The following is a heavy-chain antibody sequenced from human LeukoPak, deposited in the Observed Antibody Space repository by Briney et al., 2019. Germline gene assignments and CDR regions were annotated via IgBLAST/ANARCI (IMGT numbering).Heavy chain of an antibody. Sequence: GGSLRLPCAASGFTFSSYGMHWVRQAPGKGLEWVSAISGSGGSTYYADSVKGRFTISRDNSKNTLYLQMNSLRAEDTAVYYCTKHPRHYYYYMDVWGKGTTVTVSS. V-gene: IGHV3-23*01. CDR2: ISGSGGST. CDR3: TKHPRHYYYYMDV. J-gene: IGHJ6*03. CDR1: GFTFSSYG.